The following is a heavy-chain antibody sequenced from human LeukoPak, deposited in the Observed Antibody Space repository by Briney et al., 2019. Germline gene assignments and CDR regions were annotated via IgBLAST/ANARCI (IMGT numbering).Heavy chain of an antibody. V-gene: IGHV3-48*03. CDR2: ISSSGSTI. CDR1: GFTFSSYE. D-gene: IGHD3-10*01. J-gene: IGHJ6*03. CDR3: ARAGRYVVRGVDGNMDV. Sequence: GGSLRLSCAASGFTFSSYEMNWVRQAPGKGLEWVSYISSSGSTIYYADSVKGRFTISRDNAKNSLYLQMNSLSAEDTAVYYCARAGRYVVRGVDGNMDVWGKGTTVTVSS.